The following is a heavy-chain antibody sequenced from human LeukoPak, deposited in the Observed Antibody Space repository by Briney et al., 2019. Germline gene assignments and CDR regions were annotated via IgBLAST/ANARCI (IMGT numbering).Heavy chain of an antibody. V-gene: IGHV3-64D*09. CDR2: ISSNGGST. J-gene: IGHJ2*01. CDR3: VKLAAPGAIWYFDL. D-gene: IGHD3-10*01. CDR1: GFTFSTYA. Sequence: GGSLRLSCSASGFTFSTYAMHWVRQAPGEGLKDVSAISSNGGSTYYADSVKGRFTISRDNSKNTLYLQMSSLRTEDSAIYYCVKLAAPGAIWYFDLWGRGTLVTVSS.